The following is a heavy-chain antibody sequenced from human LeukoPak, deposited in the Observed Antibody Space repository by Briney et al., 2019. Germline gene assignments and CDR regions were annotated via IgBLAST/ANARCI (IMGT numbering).Heavy chain of an antibody. D-gene: IGHD5-18*01. J-gene: IGHJ3*02. Sequence: PGGSLRLSCAASGFTFSSYAMSWVRQAPGKGMEWVSGISGSGDSTYYADSVKGRCTISRHNSKNALYLQMNSLRAEDTAVYYCAKDRGYSYGPPKDAFDIWGQGTMVTVSS. CDR3: AKDRGYSYGPPKDAFDI. CDR2: ISGSGDST. CDR1: GFTFSSYA. V-gene: IGHV3-23*01.